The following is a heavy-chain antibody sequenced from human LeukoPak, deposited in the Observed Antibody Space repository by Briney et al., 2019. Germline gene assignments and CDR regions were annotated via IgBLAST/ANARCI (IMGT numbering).Heavy chain of an antibody. CDR2: IFHSGRT. CDR3: ARVRGYCGGGSCYSGSYHYGMDV. Sequence: SETLSLTCAVSGASISSSNWWSWVGQPPGMGLEWIGEIFHSGRTNYNPSLKSRVIISVDKSKNQFSLKLRSVTAADTAVYYCARVRGYCGGGSCYSGSYHYGMDVWGPGTTVTVSS. CDR1: GASISSSNW. V-gene: IGHV4-4*02. D-gene: IGHD2-15*01. J-gene: IGHJ6*02.